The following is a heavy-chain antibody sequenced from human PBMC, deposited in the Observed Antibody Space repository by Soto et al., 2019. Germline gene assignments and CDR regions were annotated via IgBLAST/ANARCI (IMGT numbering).Heavy chain of an antibody. V-gene: IGHV4-34*01. CDR3: VIEHSAPVWLSPEILSIMYV. J-gene: IGHJ6*02. Sequence: SETLSLTCAVSGGSFTGYYWSWIRQPPGKGLDWIGEINQSGSAFYNPSLKSRVSISIDTSKSQFSLRLNSVTAADTAIYYCVIEHSAPVWLSPEILSIMYVWGQGPTVT. CDR1: GGSFTGYY. CDR2: INQSGSA. D-gene: IGHD3-22*01.